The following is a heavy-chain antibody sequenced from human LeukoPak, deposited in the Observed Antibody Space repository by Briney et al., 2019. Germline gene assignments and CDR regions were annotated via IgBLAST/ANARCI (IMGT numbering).Heavy chain of an antibody. J-gene: IGHJ6*03. Sequence: PSETLSLSCTVSGGSISSYYWSWIRQPPGKGLEWFGYTYYSGSTNYNPPLKSRVTISVDTSKNQFSLKLSSVTAADTAVYYCARVTESSSGWPHYYYYMDVWGKGTTVTVSS. CDR3: ARVTESSSGWPHYYYYMDV. CDR1: GGSISSYY. D-gene: IGHD6-25*01. CDR2: TYYSGST. V-gene: IGHV4-59*01.